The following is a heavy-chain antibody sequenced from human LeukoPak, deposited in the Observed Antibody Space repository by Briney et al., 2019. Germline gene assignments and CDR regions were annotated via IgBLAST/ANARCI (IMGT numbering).Heavy chain of an antibody. CDR2: IYYSGST. CDR1: GGSISSRDYY. Sequence: PSETLSLTCSVSGGSISSRDYYWGWIRQPPGKGLEWIGSIYYSGSTYYNPSLKSRVTISVDTSKNQFSLKLSSVTAADTAVYYCARGRSGAAAGDYYYYMDVWGKGTTVTVSS. V-gene: IGHV4-39*07. CDR3: ARGRSGAAAGDYYYYMDV. D-gene: IGHD6-13*01. J-gene: IGHJ6*03.